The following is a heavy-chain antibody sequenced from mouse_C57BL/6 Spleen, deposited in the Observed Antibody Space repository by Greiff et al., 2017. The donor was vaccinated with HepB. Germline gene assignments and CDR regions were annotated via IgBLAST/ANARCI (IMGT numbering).Heavy chain of an antibody. J-gene: IGHJ2*01. CDR2: ISDGGSYT. CDR3: AREGRDYDEGYYFDY. V-gene: IGHV5-4*01. D-gene: IGHD2-4*01. CDR1: GFTFSSYA. Sequence: EVKVVESGGGLVKPGGSLKLSCAASGFTFSSYAMSWVRQTPEKRLEWVATISDGGSYTYYPDNVKGRFTISRDNAKNNLYLQMSHLKSEDTAMYYCAREGRDYDEGYYFDYWGQGTTLTVSS.